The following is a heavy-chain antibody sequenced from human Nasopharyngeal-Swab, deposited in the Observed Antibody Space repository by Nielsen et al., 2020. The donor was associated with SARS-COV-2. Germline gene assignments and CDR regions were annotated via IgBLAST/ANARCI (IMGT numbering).Heavy chain of an antibody. Sequence: GGSLRLSCAASGITVSSNYMSWVRQAPGKGLEWVSVIYSGGSTYYADSVKGRFTISRDNSKNTLYLQLNSLRAEDTAVYYCARDVAAAGYYFDYWGQGTLVTVSS. CDR1: GITVSSNY. V-gene: IGHV3-66*01. CDR3: ARDVAAAGYYFDY. CDR2: IYSGGST. J-gene: IGHJ4*02. D-gene: IGHD6-13*01.